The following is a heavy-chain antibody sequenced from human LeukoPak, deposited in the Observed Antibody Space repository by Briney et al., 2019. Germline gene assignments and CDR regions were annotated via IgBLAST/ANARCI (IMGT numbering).Heavy chain of an antibody. D-gene: IGHD6-6*01. J-gene: IGHJ4*02. CDR1: GGSISSGGYF. CDR3: ARHFAYSSSSYFDY. V-gene: IGHV4-61*05. Sequence: SQTLSLTCTVSGGSISSGGYFWSWIRQPPGKGLEWIGYVYYTGSTNYNPSLKSRVTMFEDKSKNQFSLRLYSVTVADTAVYYCARHFAYSSSSYFDYWGQGSLVTVSS. CDR2: VYYTGST.